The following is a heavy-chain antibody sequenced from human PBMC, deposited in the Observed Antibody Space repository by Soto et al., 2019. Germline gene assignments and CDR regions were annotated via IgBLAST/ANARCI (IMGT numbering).Heavy chain of an antibody. CDR1: GFTFSSYW. V-gene: IGHV3-74*01. D-gene: IGHD1-26*01. CDR3: ARESMWAPDY. CDR2: INSDGSST. J-gene: IGHJ4*02. Sequence: EVQLVESGGGLVQPGGSLRLSCAASGFTFSSYWMHWVRQAPGKGLVWVSRINSDGSSTSNADPVKGRFTISRDNAKNTLYLEMNSLRVEDTAVYYCARESMWAPDYWGQGTLVAVSS.